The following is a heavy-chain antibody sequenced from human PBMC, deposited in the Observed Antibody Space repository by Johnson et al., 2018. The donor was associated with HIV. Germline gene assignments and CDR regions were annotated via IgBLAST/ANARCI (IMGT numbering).Heavy chain of an antibody. CDR2: ISGSGGST. Sequence: LVESGGGLVKPGGSLRLSCAASGFIFSSYAMHWVRQAPGKGLEWVSAISGSGGSTYSADSVKGRFTISRDTSKNTLYLQMNSLRAEDTAVYYCAKDGSDIVVVPAAPDAFDIWGQGTMVTVSS. D-gene: IGHD2-2*01. CDR3: AKDGSDIVVVPAAPDAFDI. CDR1: GFIFSSYA. V-gene: IGHV3-23*04. J-gene: IGHJ3*02.